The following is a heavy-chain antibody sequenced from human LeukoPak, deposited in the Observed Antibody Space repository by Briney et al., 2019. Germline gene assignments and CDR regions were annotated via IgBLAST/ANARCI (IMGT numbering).Heavy chain of an antibody. J-gene: IGHJ4*02. CDR2: ITGGSGNM. V-gene: IGHV3-21*01. Sequence: GGSLRLSCAASGFTFSSYSMNWARQAPGKGLEGSSSITGGSGNMYYADSVEGRFTISRDNAKNSLYLQMNSLRAEDTAVYYCARGSGYTSGWYWDYWGQGTLVTVSS. CDR3: ARGSGYTSGWYWDY. CDR1: GFTFSSYS. D-gene: IGHD6-19*01.